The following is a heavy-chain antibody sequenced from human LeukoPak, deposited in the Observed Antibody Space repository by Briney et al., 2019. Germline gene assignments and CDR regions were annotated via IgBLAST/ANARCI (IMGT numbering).Heavy chain of an antibody. CDR2: INPNSGGT. Sequence: GASVKVSCKASGYTFTGYYMHWVRQAPGQGLEWMGCINPNSGGTNYAQKFQGRVTMTRDTSISTAYMELSRLRSDDTAVYYCARGRYCSSTSCYDRWFDPWGQGTLVTVSS. CDR1: GYTFTGYY. D-gene: IGHD2-2*01. J-gene: IGHJ5*02. CDR3: ARGRYCSSTSCYDRWFDP. V-gene: IGHV1-2*02.